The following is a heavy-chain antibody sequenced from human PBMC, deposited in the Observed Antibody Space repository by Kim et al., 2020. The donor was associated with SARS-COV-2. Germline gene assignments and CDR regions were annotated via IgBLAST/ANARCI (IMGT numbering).Heavy chain of an antibody. J-gene: IGHJ2*01. D-gene: IGHD3-16*02. CDR3: ARHVLPLRLGELSAYWYFDL. CDR1: GYSFTSYW. CDR2: IDPSDSYT. Sequence: GESLKISCKGSGYSFTSYWISWVRQMPGKGLEWMGRIDPSDSYTNYSPCFQGHVTISADKSISTAYLQWSSLKASDTAMYYCARHVLPLRLGELSAYWYFDLWGRGTLVTVSS. V-gene: IGHV5-10-1*01.